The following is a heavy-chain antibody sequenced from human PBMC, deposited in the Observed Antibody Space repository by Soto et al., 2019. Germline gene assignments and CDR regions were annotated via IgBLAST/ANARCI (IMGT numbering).Heavy chain of an antibody. CDR3: AQTLGLAVAGPGRFDL. J-gene: IGHJ2*01. V-gene: IGHV1-69*12. D-gene: IGHD6-19*01. CDR2: ITPLFGTA. CDR1: GGTFSNYA. Sequence: QVQLVQSGAEVKKPGSSVKVSCKASGGTFSNYAISWVRQAPGQGLEWMGGITPLFGTANYAQNFQVRVTITADESATTAYMELSSLKSEDTAVYSCAQTLGLAVAGPGRFDLWGRGTLITVSS.